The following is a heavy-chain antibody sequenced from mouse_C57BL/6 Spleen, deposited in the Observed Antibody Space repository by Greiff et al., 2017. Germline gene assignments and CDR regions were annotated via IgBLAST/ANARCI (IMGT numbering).Heavy chain of an antibody. V-gene: IGHV1-76*01. CDR1: GYTFTDYY. Sequence: QVQLKESGAELVRPGASVKLSCKASGYTFTDYYINWVKQRPGQGLEWIARIYPGSGNTYYNEKFKGKATLTAEKSSSTAYMQLSSLTSEDSAVYFCARKREDGNWFDYWGQGTTLTVSS. J-gene: IGHJ2*01. CDR3: ARKREDGNWFDY. D-gene: IGHD2-1*01. CDR2: IYPGSGNT.